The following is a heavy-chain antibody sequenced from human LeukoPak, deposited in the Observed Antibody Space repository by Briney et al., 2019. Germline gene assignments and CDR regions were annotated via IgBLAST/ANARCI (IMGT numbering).Heavy chain of an antibody. V-gene: IGHV3-48*03. CDR1: GFTFSSYE. J-gene: IGHJ6*04. CDR2: ISSSGSTI. D-gene: IGHD3-10*02. Sequence: GGSLRLSCVDSGFTFSSYEMNWVHQAPGNGLEWVSYISSSGSTIYYADSVKGRFTISRDNAKNSLYLQMNSLRAEDTAVYYCAELGITMIGGVWGKGTTVTISS. CDR3: AELGITMIGGV.